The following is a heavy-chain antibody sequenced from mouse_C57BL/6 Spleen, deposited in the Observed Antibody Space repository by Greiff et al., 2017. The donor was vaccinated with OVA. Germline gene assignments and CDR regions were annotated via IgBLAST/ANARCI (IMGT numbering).Heavy chain of an antibody. D-gene: IGHD1-1*01. J-gene: IGHJ1*03. CDR3: ASCYYGSPYWYFDV. Sequence: EVKLMESGGGLVKPGGSLKLSCAASGFTFSDYGMHWVRQAPEKGLEWVAYISSGSSTIYYADTVKGRFTISRDNAKNTLFLQMTSLRSEDTAMYYCASCYYGSPYWYFDVWGTGATVTVSS. CDR1: GFTFSDYG. V-gene: IGHV5-17*01. CDR2: ISSGSSTI.